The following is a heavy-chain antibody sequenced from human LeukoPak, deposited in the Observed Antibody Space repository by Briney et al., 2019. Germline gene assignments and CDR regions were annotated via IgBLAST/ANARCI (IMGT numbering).Heavy chain of an antibody. CDR1: GFTFSNYA. CDR2: INYSGGGT. CDR3: ATHQWLYDFDY. D-gene: IGHD6-19*01. V-gene: IGHV3-23*01. J-gene: IGHJ4*02. Sequence: GGSLRLSCAASGFTFSNYAMNWVRQAPGKGLEWVSGINYSGGGTFYADSVKGRFTISRDNSKNTLYLQMNSLRAEDTAVYYCATHQWLYDFDYWGQGTLVTVSS.